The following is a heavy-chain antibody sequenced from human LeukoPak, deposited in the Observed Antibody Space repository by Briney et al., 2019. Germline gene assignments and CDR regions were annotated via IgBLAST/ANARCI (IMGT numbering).Heavy chain of an antibody. CDR3: ARGQWLVRVYYFDY. Sequence: SETLSLTCAVYGGSFSGYYWSWIRQPPGKGLEWIGEINHSGSTNYNPSLKSRVTVSVDTSKNQFSLKLSSVTAADTVVYYCARGQWLVRVYYFDYWGQGTLVTVSS. J-gene: IGHJ4*02. V-gene: IGHV4-34*01. CDR1: GGSFSGYY. D-gene: IGHD6-19*01. CDR2: INHSGST.